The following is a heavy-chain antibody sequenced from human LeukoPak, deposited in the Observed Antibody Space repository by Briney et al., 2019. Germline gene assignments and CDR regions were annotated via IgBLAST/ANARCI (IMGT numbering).Heavy chain of an antibody. V-gene: IGHV3-7*01. CDR2: IKQDGSEK. J-gene: IGHJ3*02. CDR1: GFTFSSYW. CDR3: ARSSGVRRGFFDI. D-gene: IGHD1-1*01. Sequence: GGSLRLSCAASGFTFSSYWMSWVRQAPGKGLEWVANIKQDGSEKFYVDSVKGRFTISRDNAKNSLYLQMNSLRAEDTAVYYCARSSGVRRGFFDIWGQGTMVTVSS.